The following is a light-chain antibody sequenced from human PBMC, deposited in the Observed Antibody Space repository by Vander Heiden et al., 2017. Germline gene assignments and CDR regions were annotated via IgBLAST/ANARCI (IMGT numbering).Light chain of an antibody. V-gene: IGKV3-20*01. Sequence: IVFTQSPGTLSLSPGERATLSCRASQSVRSSYLAWYQQKPGQSPRLLIYGASSRATGIPDRFSGSGSGTDFTLTISRLEPEDFAVYYCQQYGSSPMYSFGQGTKLEIK. CDR3: QQYGSSPMYS. CDR2: GAS. CDR1: QSVRSSY. J-gene: IGKJ2*03.